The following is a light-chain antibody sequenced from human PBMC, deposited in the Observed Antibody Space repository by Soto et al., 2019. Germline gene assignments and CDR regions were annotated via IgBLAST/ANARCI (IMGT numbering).Light chain of an antibody. Sequence: DIQMTQSPSSLSASVGDRVTITCRASQSIGNSLTWYQQKPGKAPKLLIYGSSTLQGGVPSRFSGSGSETDFALTISSLQPEDFATYYCQQSYTTPTTFGQGTRLDIK. J-gene: IGKJ5*01. CDR3: QQSYTTPTT. V-gene: IGKV1-39*01. CDR1: QSIGNS. CDR2: GSS.